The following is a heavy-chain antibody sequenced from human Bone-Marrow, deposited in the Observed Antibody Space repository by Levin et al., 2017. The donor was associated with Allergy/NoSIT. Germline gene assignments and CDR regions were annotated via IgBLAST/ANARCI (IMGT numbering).Heavy chain of an antibody. CDR3: SRDRVAAKRNQYHYYYGMDV. D-gene: IGHD2-2*01. CDR1: GGSVSNNNYC. V-gene: IGHV4-61*01. Sequence: SETLSLTCSVSGGSVSNNNYCWSWIRESPGKGREWIGYIHHSGSTNYNPSLKSRVTISVDTSKNQFSLRLTSVTAAATAIYYCSRDRVAAKRNQYHYYYGMDVWGQGTTVTVSS. CDR2: IHHSGST. J-gene: IGHJ6*02.